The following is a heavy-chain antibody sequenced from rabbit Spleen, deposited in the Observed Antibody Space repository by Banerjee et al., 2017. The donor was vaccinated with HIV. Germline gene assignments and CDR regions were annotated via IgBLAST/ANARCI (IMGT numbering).Heavy chain of an antibody. J-gene: IGHJ4*01. CDR2: IDPIFGIA. V-gene: IGHV1S8*01. Sequence: QEQLVESGGGLVQPGGSLKLSCKVSGFDFRQYGVTWVRQAPGKGLEWIGYIDPIFGIANYANSVKGRFTISRDNAQNTVDLKMTSLTAADTATYFCVREAAYYFNLWGPGTLVTVS. D-gene: IGHD4-1*01. CDR1: GFDFRQYG. CDR3: VREAAYYFNL.